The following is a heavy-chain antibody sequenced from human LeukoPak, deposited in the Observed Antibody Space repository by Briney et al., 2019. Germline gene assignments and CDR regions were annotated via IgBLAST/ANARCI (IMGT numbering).Heavy chain of an antibody. CDR1: GFIFRTYA. J-gene: IGHJ4*02. CDR3: ARDPGYAIYYFDY. V-gene: IGHV3-23*01. CDR2: ISGNGRST. Sequence: GGSLTLSCAASGFIFRTYAMSWVRQAPGKGLEGGSTISGNGRSTYYADSVRGRFTISRDNSKNTLYLQMNSLRAEDTAVYYCARDPGYAIYYFDYWGQGTLVTVSS. D-gene: IGHD3-9*01.